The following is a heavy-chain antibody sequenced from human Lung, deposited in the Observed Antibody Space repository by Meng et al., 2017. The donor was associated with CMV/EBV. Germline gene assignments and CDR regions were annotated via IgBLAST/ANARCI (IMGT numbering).Heavy chain of an antibody. CDR3: AKYSAVGERLYYFDY. Sequence: GGSLRLSXAASGLTFSSYGMSWVRQAPGKGLEWVSSIGATAGGTYYADSVKGRFTISRDNAKNTLYLQMNSLRAEDTAVYYCAKYSAVGERLYYFDYWGQGQLV. CDR2: IGATAGGT. V-gene: IGHV3-23*01. J-gene: IGHJ4*02. D-gene: IGHD2-21*01. CDR1: GLTFSSYG.